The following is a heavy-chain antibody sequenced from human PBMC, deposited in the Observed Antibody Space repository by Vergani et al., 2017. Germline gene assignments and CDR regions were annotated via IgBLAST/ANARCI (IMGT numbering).Heavy chain of an antibody. CDR1: GFTFSSYW. CDR3: ARGASLSWYYYGMDV. V-gene: IGHV3-7*03. J-gene: IGHJ6*02. Sequence: EVQLVESGGGLVKPGGSLRLSCAASGFTFSSYWMSWVRQAPGKGLEWVANIKQDGSEKYYVDSVKGRFTISRDNAKNSLYLQMNSLRAEDTAVYYCARGASLSWYYYGMDVWGQGTTVTVSS. CDR2: IKQDGSEK.